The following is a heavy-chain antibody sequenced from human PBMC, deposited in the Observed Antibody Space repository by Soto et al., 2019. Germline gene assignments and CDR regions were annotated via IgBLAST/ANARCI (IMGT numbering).Heavy chain of an antibody. Sequence: GGSLRLSCAASGFTFSSYGMHWVRQAPGKGLEWVAVISYDGSNKYYADSVKGRFTISRDNSKNTLYLQMNSLRAEDTAVYYCAKVEGSSGWYHYYGMDVWGQGTTVTVSS. V-gene: IGHV3-30*18. CDR1: GFTFSSYG. CDR2: ISYDGSNK. CDR3: AKVEGSSGWYHYYGMDV. D-gene: IGHD6-19*01. J-gene: IGHJ6*02.